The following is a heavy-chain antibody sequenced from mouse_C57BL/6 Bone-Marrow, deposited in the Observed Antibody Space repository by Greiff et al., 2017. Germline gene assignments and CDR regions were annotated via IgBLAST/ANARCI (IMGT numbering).Heavy chain of an antibody. CDR3: ASPYYSNPFAY. D-gene: IGHD2-5*01. CDR1: GFTFSSYT. V-gene: IGHV5-9*01. Sequence: EVQRVESGGGLVKPGGSLKLSCAASGFTFSSYTMSWVRQTPEKRLEWVATISGGGGNTYYPDSVKGRFTISRDNAKNTLYLQMSSLRSEDTALYYCASPYYSNPFAYWGQGTLVTVSA. J-gene: IGHJ3*01. CDR2: ISGGGGNT.